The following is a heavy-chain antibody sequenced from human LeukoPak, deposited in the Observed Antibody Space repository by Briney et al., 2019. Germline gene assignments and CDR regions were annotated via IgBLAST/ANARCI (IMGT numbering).Heavy chain of an antibody. CDR3: ARGYYDSSGYPYYFDY. CDR1: GGTFSSYA. Sequence: RASVTVSCKASGGTFSSYAISWVRQAPGQGLEWMGGIIPIFGTANYAQKFQGRVTITADESTSTAYMELSSLRSEDTAVYYCARGYYDSSGYPYYFDYWGQGTLVTVSS. V-gene: IGHV1-69*13. J-gene: IGHJ4*02. CDR2: IIPIFGTA. D-gene: IGHD3-22*01.